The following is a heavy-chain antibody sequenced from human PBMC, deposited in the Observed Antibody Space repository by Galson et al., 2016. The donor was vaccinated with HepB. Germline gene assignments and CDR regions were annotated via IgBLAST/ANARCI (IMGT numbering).Heavy chain of an antibody. J-gene: IGHJ4*02. D-gene: IGHD3-9*01. CDR2: IYSGGRT. CDR3: ARDRGGNYDILTGHYNVGFFDY. CDR1: GFSVSRNY. V-gene: IGHV3-66*02. Sequence: SLRLSCAASGFSVSRNYLTWVRQAPGKGLEWVSLIYSGGRTEYADSVKGRFTISRDESKNTMFLQMNSLRVEDTAVYYCARDRGGNYDILTGHYNVGFFDYWGQGTLVTVSS.